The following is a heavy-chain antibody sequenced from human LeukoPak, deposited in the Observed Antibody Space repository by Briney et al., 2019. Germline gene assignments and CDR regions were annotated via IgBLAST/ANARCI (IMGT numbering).Heavy chain of an antibody. J-gene: IGHJ4*02. Sequence: ASVKASCKPSGYTFTSYYMHWVRQAPGHGLESSGINNTSSGSTSDAETFSARVTMSTDSFTSTVYMELSSLRSEDTAGYYYARGRGGSLDYWGQGTLVTVSS. CDR1: GYTFTSYY. D-gene: IGHD1-26*01. V-gene: IGHV1-46*01. CDR3: ARGRGGSLDY. CDR2: NNTSSGST.